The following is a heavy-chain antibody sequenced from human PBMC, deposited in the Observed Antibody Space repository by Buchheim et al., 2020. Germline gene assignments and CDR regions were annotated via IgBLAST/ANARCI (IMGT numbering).Heavy chain of an antibody. CDR2: IYPGDSDT. J-gene: IGHJ3*02. CDR1: GYSFSKYW. D-gene: IGHD2-2*01. V-gene: IGHV5-51*01. Sequence: EVQLVQSGGVVKKPGESLRISCHCSGYSFSKYWIGWVRQVPGEGLEWMGIIYPGDSDTRYSPSFQSQVSISADESISTAYLQWSTLRASDTAVYYCARRYQRRVASDPDVFDIWGQGT. CDR3: ARRYQRRVASDPDVFDI.